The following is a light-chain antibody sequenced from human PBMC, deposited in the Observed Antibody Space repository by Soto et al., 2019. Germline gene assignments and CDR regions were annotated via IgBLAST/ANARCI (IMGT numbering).Light chain of an antibody. CDR1: HTFSSF. V-gene: IGKV1-39*01. CDR2: GAF. Sequence: DIQMTQSPSSLSASVGDRVTITCRASHTFSSFLHWYQQKPGKPPTLLIYGAFTLRSGVPSRFTGSGAGAEFRLTISSLQPDDFATYYCQQTNSHPYTFGQGTSLELK. J-gene: IGKJ2*01. CDR3: QQTNSHPYT.